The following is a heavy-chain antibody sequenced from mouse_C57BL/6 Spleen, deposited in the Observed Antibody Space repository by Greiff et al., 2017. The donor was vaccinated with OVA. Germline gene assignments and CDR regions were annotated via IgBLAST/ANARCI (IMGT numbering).Heavy chain of an antibody. V-gene: IGHV5-4*01. CDR1: GFTFSSYA. D-gene: IGHD1-1*01. CDR3: ARESSYAMDY. J-gene: IGHJ4*01. CDR2: ISDGGSYT. Sequence: EVNLVESGGGLVKPGGSLKLSCAASGFTFSSYAMSWVRQTPEKRLEWVATISDGGSYTYYPDNVKGRFTISRDNAKNNLYLQMSHLKSEDTAMYYCARESSYAMDYWGQGTSVTVSS.